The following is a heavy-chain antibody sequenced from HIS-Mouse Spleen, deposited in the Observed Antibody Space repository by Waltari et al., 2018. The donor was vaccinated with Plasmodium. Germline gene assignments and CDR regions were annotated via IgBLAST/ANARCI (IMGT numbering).Heavy chain of an antibody. D-gene: IGHD1-26*01. CDR3: ATPRVGGSYFDY. Sequence: EVQLVESGGGLVQPGGSLRLSCAASGFTVSSNYMSWVRQAPGKGVEWVSGSYSGGSTYYADSVKGRFTISRDNSKNTLYLQMNSLRAEDTAVYYCATPRVGGSYFDYWGQGTLVTVSS. CDR1: GFTVSSNY. J-gene: IGHJ4*02. CDR2: SYSGGST. V-gene: IGHV3-66*01.